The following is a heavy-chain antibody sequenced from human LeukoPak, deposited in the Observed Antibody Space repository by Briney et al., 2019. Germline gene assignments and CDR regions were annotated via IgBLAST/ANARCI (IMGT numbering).Heavy chain of an antibody. CDR3: ARDGVVAATDAFDI. Sequence: ASVKVSCKASGYTFTGYYMHWVRQAPGQGLEWMGWINPNSGGTNYAQKFQGRVTMTRDTSISTAYMELSRLRSDDTAVYCCARDGVVAATDAFDIWGQGTMVTVSS. D-gene: IGHD2-15*01. V-gene: IGHV1-2*02. CDR2: INPNSGGT. CDR1: GYTFTGYY. J-gene: IGHJ3*02.